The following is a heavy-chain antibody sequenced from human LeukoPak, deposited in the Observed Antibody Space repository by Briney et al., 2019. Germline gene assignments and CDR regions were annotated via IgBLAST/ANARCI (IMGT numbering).Heavy chain of an antibody. CDR2: ISDNGGST. J-gene: IGHJ4*02. CDR1: GFTFSRHA. V-gene: IGHV3-64*01. CDR3: SRGLDRGYAYGPLE. Sequence: PGGSLRLSCAASGFTFSRHAMHWVRQAPGKGLEYISSISDNGGSTFYANSVKGRFTISRDNSNNMLYLQMGSLRVEDMAVYYCSRGLDRGYAYGPLEWGQGALVTVSS. D-gene: IGHD5-18*01.